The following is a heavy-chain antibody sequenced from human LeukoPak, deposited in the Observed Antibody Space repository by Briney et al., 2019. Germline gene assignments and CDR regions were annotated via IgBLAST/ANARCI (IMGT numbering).Heavy chain of an antibody. CDR1: GYTFTSYD. V-gene: IGHV1-8*03. Sequence: ASVKVSCKASGYTFTSYDINWVRQATGQGLEWMGWMNPNSGNTGYAQKFQGRVTITADESTSTAYMELSSLRSEDTAVYYCARGAARRAFDIWGQGTMVTVSS. J-gene: IGHJ3*02. D-gene: IGHD6-6*01. CDR2: MNPNSGNT. CDR3: ARGAARRAFDI.